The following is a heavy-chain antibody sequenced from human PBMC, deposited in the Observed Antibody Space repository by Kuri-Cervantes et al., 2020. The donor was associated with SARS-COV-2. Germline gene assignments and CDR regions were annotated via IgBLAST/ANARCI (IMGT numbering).Heavy chain of an antibody. Sequence: SETLSLTCTVSGGSISSYYWSWIRQPPGKGLEWIGYIYYSGSTNYNPSLKSRVTISVDTSKNQFSLKLSSVTAADTAVYYCARVGSGYALDFDYWGQGTLVTVSS. CDR3: ARVGSGYALDFDY. CDR1: GGSISSYY. D-gene: IGHD3-10*01. V-gene: IGHV4-59*12. J-gene: IGHJ4*02. CDR2: IYYSGST.